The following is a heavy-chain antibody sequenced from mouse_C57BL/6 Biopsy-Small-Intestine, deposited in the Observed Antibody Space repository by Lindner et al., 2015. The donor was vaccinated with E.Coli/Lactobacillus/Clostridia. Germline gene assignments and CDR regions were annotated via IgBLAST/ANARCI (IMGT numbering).Heavy chain of an antibody. Sequence: VQLQESGGDLVKPGGSLKLSCAASGFTFSSYGMSWVRQTPDKRLEWVATISSGGSYTYYPDSVKGRFTISRDNAKNTLYLQMSSLKSEDTAMYYCARHYGLKSNRGFDYWGQGTTLTVSS. CDR1: GFTFSSYG. CDR2: ISSGGSYT. D-gene: IGHD2-5*01. CDR3: ARHYGLKSNRGFDY. J-gene: IGHJ2*01. V-gene: IGHV5-6*01.